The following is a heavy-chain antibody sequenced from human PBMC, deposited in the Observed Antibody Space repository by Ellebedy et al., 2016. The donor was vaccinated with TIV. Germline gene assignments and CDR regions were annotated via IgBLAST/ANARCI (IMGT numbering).Heavy chain of an antibody. D-gene: IGHD2-15*01. Sequence: GESLKISXAASGFTFDDYTMHWVRQAPGKGLEWVSLISWDGGSTYYADSVKGRFTISRDNSKNTLYLQMNSLRAEDTAVYYCARDAGSSDCSGGSCRGAFDFWGQGNLVTVSS. CDR2: ISWDGGST. V-gene: IGHV3-43*01. J-gene: IGHJ4*02. CDR1: GFTFDDYT. CDR3: ARDAGSSDCSGGSCRGAFDF.